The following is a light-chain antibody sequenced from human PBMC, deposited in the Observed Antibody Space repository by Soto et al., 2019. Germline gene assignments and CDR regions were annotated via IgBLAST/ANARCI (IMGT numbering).Light chain of an antibody. J-gene: IGKJ1*01. CDR2: GAS. CDR3: QQRNGSPWT. V-gene: IGKV1-9*01. CDR1: PAIASF. Sequence: IQLTQSPSSLSASVGDRVTITCRASPAIASFLAWYQQKPGTAPKLLIYGASTLQSGVPSRFSGSSSGTDYTLTIASLQPEDFATYYCQQRNGSPWTFGQGTKVEIK.